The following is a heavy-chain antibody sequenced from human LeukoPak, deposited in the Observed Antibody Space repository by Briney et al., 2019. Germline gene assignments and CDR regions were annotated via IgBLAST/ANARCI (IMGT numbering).Heavy chain of an antibody. V-gene: IGHV3-48*02. CDR1: GFTFSSDS. CDR3: ARSGYSSGWYYFDY. J-gene: IGHJ4*02. Sequence: GGSLRLSCAGSGFTFSSDSMNWVRQALGKGLEWVSYISSSGNTKHYVDSVKGRFTISRDNTKNSVYLQMNSLRNEDTAVYYCARSGYSSGWYYFDYWGQGTLVTVSS. D-gene: IGHD6-19*01. CDR2: ISSSGNTK.